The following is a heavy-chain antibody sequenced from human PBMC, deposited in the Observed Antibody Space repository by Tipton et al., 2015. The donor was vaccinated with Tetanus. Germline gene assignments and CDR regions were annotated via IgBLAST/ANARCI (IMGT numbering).Heavy chain of an antibody. CDR2: SWYDGTDK. CDR3: AREADCSGGSCFSGDFDN. D-gene: IGHD2-15*01. CDR1: GFIFSSYG. J-gene: IGHJ4*02. Sequence: CAASGFIFSSYGIHWVRQAPGKGLKWVAVSWYDGTDKYYADSVKGRFTISRDNSKNTLYLQMNSLRAEDTAVYYCAREADCSGGSCFSGDFDNWGQGTQVTVSS. V-gene: IGHV3-33*01.